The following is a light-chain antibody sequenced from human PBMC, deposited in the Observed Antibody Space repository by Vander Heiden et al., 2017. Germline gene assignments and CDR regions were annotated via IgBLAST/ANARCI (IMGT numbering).Light chain of an antibody. V-gene: IGLV3-25*03. CDR1: AFPKQY. CDR3: RSADSSGTFYV. Sequence: SFQLTQPPSVSLSPVQTATITFSVDAFPKQYGYWYQQKPGQAPVLVIYKDSERPSGIPERFSGSSSGTTVTLTISGVQAEDEADYYCRSADSSGTFYVFGTGTKVTVL. J-gene: IGLJ1*01. CDR2: KDS.